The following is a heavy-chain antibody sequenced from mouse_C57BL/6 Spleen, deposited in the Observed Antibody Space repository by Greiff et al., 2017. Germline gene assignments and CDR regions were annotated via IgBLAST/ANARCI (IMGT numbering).Heavy chain of an antibody. Sequence: VKLVESGAELARPGASVKMSCKASGYTFTSYTMHWVKQRPGQGLEWIGYINPSSGYTKYNQKFKDKATLTADKSSSTAYMQLSSLTSEDSAVYYCAISNWDYFDYWGQGTTLTVSS. CDR3: AISNWDYFDY. CDR1: GYTFTSYT. D-gene: IGHD4-1*01. V-gene: IGHV1-4*01. J-gene: IGHJ2*01. CDR2: INPSSGYT.